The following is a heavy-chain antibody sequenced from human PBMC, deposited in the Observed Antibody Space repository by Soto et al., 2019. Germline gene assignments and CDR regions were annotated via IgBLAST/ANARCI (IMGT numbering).Heavy chain of an antibody. Sequence: GSLRLSCAASGFPFNNYAMHWVRQAPGKGLEWAAVIWHDGSNEHYADSVKGRFRIARDNSNNTLYLQMNSLRGEDTALYYCARDDVSMVTTFLDYWGLGTLVTVS. CDR3: ARDDVSMVTTFLDY. D-gene: IGHD2-21*02. CDR1: GFPFNNYA. V-gene: IGHV3-33*01. CDR2: IWHDGSNE. J-gene: IGHJ4*02.